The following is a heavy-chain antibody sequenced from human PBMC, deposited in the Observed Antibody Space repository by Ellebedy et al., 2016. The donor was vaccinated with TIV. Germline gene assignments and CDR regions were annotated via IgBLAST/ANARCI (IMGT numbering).Heavy chain of an antibody. CDR3: AKSPRDDYGGNSGFDAFDI. V-gene: IGHV3-23*01. CDR2: ISGSGGST. CDR1: GFTFHNSV. D-gene: IGHD4-23*01. Sequence: PGGSLRLSCAASGFTFHNSVIHWVRQAPGKGLEWVSAISGSGGSTYYADSVKGRFTISRYNSKNTLYLQMNSLRAEATAVYYCAKSPRDDYGGNSGFDAFDIWGQGTMVTVSS. J-gene: IGHJ3*02.